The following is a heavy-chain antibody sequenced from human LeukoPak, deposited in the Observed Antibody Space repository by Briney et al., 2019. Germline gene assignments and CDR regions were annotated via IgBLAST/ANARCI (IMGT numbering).Heavy chain of an antibody. CDR3: TRYTGTTGEVKFDP. D-gene: IGHD4-17*01. CDR1: GNSFGDYY. V-gene: IGHV4-4*07. Sequence: SETLSLTCTVSGNSFGDYYWSWIRQPAGKGLEWIGRIYTSGSTTYNPSLKSRVTMSVDTSKSQFSLNLMSVAAADTALYYCTRYTGTTGEVKFDPWGQGTLVTVSS. J-gene: IGHJ5*02. CDR2: IYTSGST.